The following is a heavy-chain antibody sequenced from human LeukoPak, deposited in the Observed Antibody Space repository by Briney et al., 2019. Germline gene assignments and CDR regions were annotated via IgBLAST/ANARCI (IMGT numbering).Heavy chain of an antibody. CDR2: INHSGST. CDR3: ARVERSRLRVHKPYYFDY. J-gene: IGHJ4*02. Sequence: ASETLSLTCAVYGGSFSGYYWSWIRQPPGKGLEWVGEINHSGSTNYNPSLKSRVTISVDTSKNQFSLKLSSVTAADTAVYYCARVERSRLRVHKPYYFDYWGQGTLVTVSS. V-gene: IGHV4-34*01. CDR1: GGSFSGYY. D-gene: IGHD1-1*01.